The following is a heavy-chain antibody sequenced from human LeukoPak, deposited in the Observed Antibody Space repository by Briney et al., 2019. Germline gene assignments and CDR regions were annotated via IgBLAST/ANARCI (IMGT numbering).Heavy chain of an antibody. CDR2: INHSGST. CDR3: TRNQNWSLRRVFDY. J-gene: IGHJ4*02. CDR1: GGSFSGYY. D-gene: IGHD3-9*01. Sequence: PSETLSLTCAVYGGSFSGYYWSWIRQPPGKGLEWIGEINHSGSTNYNPSLKSRVTISVDTSKNQFSLKLSSVTAADTAVCYCTRNQNWSLRRVFDYWGQGTLVTVSS. V-gene: IGHV4-34*01.